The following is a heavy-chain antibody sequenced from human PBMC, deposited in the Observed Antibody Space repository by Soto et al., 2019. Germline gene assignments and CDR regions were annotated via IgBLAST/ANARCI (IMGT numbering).Heavy chain of an antibody. CDR2: ISGSGGST. J-gene: IGHJ6*02. V-gene: IGHV3-23*01. Sequence: LGSSCSSSRDPLIRSAVSWVRPAPGKGLVWVSAISGSGGSTYYADSVKGRFTISRDNSKNTLYLQMNSLRAEDTAVYYCAKDRGYSYGDYYYYYGMDGWGQGTKVT. CDR3: AKDRGYSYGDYYYYYGMDG. D-gene: IGHD5-18*01. CDR1: RDPLIRSA.